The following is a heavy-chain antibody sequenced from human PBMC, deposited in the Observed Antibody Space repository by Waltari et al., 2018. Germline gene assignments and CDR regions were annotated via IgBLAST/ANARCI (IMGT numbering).Heavy chain of an antibody. V-gene: IGHV4-38-2*01. CDR3: ARHESAHYGGFDS. J-gene: IGHJ4*02. CDR1: GDSITSASS. CDR2: VYHFGSS. D-gene: IGHD4-17*01. Sequence: QVQLQESGPGLVKPSETLSLTRAVSGDSITSASSWGWIRQPPGKGLGWICYVYHFGSSSDNPSLKSRVTMSVDTSKGQFSLNLSAVTAADTAVYYCARHESAHYGGFDSWGRGTLVTVSA.